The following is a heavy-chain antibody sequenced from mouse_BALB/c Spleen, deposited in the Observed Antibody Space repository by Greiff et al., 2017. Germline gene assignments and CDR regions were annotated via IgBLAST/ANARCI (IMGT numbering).Heavy chain of an antibody. Sequence: EVKLQESGGGLVQPGGSRKLSCAASGFTFSSFGMHWVRQAPEKGLEWVAYISSGSSTIYYADTVKGRFTISRDNPKNTLFLQMTSLRSEDTAMYYCARNGDAMDYWGQGTSVTVSS. CDR1: GFTFSSFG. V-gene: IGHV5-17*02. CDR3: ARNGDAMDY. CDR2: ISSGSSTI. J-gene: IGHJ4*01.